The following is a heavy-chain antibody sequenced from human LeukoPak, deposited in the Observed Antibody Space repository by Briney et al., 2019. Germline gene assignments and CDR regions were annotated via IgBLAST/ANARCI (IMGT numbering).Heavy chain of an antibody. Sequence: ASVKVSCKASGYTFTGYYMHWVRQAPGQGLEWMGWINPNSGGTNYAQKFQGRVTMTRDRSISTAYMELSRLRSDDTAVYYCARGTDSSGWYGTVMDVWDQGTTVTVSS. D-gene: IGHD6-19*01. J-gene: IGHJ6*02. CDR3: ARGTDSSGWYGTVMDV. V-gene: IGHV1-2*02. CDR2: INPNSGGT. CDR1: GYTFTGYY.